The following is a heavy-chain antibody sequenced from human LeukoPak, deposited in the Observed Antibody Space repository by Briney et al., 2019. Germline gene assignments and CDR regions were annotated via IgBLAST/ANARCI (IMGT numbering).Heavy chain of an antibody. CDR1: GGSISSHY. J-gene: IGHJ2*01. CDR2: IYYSGST. CDR3: AREKGGAAAVDWYFDL. V-gene: IGHV4-59*11. Sequence: SETLSLTCTVSGGSISSHYWSWIRQPPGEGLEWIGYIYYSGSTNYNPSLKSRVTISVDTSKNQFSLKLSSVTAADTAVYYCAREKGGAAAVDWYFDLWGRGTLVTVSS. D-gene: IGHD6-13*01.